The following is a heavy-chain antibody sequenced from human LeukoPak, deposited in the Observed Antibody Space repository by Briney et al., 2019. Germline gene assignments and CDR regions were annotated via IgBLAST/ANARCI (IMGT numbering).Heavy chain of an antibody. CDR2: MYYTGST. CDR1: GGSISSDY. CDR3: ARVSVVYGMDV. Sequence: SETLSLTCSVSGGSISSDYWSWIRQPPGKGLEWIGYMYYTGSTNYNPSLKSRVTISLATSKTQFPLKLSSVTPADTAVYYCARVSVVYGMDVWGQGTTVTVSS. J-gene: IGHJ6*02. V-gene: IGHV4-59*01.